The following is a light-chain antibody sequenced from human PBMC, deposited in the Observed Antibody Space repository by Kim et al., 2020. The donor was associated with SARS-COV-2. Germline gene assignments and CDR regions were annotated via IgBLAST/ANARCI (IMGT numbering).Light chain of an antibody. V-gene: IGKV1-5*03. CDR3: QQYNSYPYS. Sequence: SASVGDRVTNTCRASQSISSWLAWYQQKPGKAPKLLIYKASSLESGVPSRFSGSGSGTEFTLTISSLQPDDFATYYCQQYNSYPYSFGQGTKLDI. CDR2: KAS. CDR1: QSISSW. J-gene: IGKJ2*03.